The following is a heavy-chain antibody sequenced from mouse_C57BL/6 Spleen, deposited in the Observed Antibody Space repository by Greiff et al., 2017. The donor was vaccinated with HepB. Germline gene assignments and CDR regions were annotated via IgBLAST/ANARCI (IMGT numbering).Heavy chain of an antibody. Sequence: EVQLVESGPGMVKPSQSLSLTCTVTGYSITSGYDWHWIRHFPGNKLEWMGYISYSGSTNYNPSLKSRISITHDTSKNHFFLKLNSVTTEDTATYYCARGASFYFDYWGQGTTLTVSS. CDR3: ARGASFYFDY. V-gene: IGHV3-1*01. CDR1: GYSITSGYD. CDR2: ISYSGST. J-gene: IGHJ2*01. D-gene: IGHD3-1*01.